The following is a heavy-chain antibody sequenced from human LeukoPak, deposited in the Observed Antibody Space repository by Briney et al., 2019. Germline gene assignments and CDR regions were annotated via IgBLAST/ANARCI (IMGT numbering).Heavy chain of an antibody. CDR1: GFTFSSYG. V-gene: IGHV3-30*02. CDR2: IRYDGSNK. D-gene: IGHD6-13*01. CDR3: AKVGHYSSSWDFDY. J-gene: IGHJ4*02. Sequence: GGSLRLSCAASGFTFSSYGMHWVRQAPGKGLEEVAFIRYDGSNKYYADSVKGRFTISRDNSKNTLYLQMNSLRAEDTAVYYCAKVGHYSSSWDFDYWGQGTLVTVSS.